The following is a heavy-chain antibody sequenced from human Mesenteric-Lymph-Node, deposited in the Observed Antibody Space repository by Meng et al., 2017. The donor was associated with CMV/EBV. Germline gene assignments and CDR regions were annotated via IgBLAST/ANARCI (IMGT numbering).Heavy chain of an antibody. CDR1: GFTLGDYA. V-gene: IGHV3-49*04. CDR3: AKDWGSGVVDY. J-gene: IGHJ4*02. CDR2: VRSKTYGGTI. Sequence: GESLKISCLGFGFTLGDYAMSWVRQAPGKGLEWVGFVRSKTYGGTIEYAASVKGRFTISRDDSKSIVYLQMNSLRPEDTAVYYCAKDWGSGVVDYWGQGTLVTVSS. D-gene: IGHD3-16*01.